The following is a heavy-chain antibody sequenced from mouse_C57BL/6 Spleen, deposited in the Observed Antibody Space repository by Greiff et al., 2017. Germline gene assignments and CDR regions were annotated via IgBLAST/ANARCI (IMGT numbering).Heavy chain of an antibody. Sequence: ESGAELVKPGASVKISCKASGYAFSSYWMNWVKQRPGKGLEWIGQIYPGDGDTNYNGKFKGKATLTADKSSSTAYMQLSSLTSEDSAVYFCARSNYGSLYAMDYWGQGTSVTVSS. CDR1: GYAFSSYW. D-gene: IGHD1-1*01. CDR3: ARSNYGSLYAMDY. CDR2: IYPGDGDT. J-gene: IGHJ4*01. V-gene: IGHV1-80*01.